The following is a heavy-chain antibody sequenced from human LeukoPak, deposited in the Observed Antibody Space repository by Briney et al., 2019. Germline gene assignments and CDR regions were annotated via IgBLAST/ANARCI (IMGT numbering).Heavy chain of an antibody. CDR3: AKDHCSSTSCDPDYYYYYGMDV. Sequence: MAGGSLRLSCAASGFTFSDYYMSWIRQAPGKGLEWVSYISSSGSTIYYADSVKGRFTISRDNAKNSLYLQMNSLRAEDTAVYYCAKDHCSSTSCDPDYYYYYGMDVWGQGTTVTVSS. CDR1: GFTFSDYY. J-gene: IGHJ6*02. V-gene: IGHV3-11*01. CDR2: ISSSGSTI. D-gene: IGHD2-2*01.